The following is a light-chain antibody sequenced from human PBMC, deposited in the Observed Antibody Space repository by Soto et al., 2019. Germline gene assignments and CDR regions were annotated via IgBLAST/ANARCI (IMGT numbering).Light chain of an antibody. CDR3: KQYSSWAPIT. J-gene: IGKJ5*01. Sequence: EIVMTQSPATLSVSPGERATLSCRASQNVGTKVVWYQQKPGQPPRLLIYAPSTSATGVPARFSGSGSGTDFTLTITSLQSEDFAIYYSKQYSSWAPITFGQGTRLHIK. V-gene: IGKV3-15*01. CDR1: QNVGTK. CDR2: APS.